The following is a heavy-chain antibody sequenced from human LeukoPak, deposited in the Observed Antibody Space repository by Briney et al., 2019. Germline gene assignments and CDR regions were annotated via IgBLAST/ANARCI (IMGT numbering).Heavy chain of an antibody. CDR2: IYYSGST. J-gene: IGHJ3*01. CDR1: GGSISSYY. V-gene: IGHV4-59*08. Sequence: SETLSLTCTVSGGSISSYYWSWIRQPPGKGLEWIGYIYYSGSTNYNPSLKSRVTMSVDTSKNQFSLTLTSVTAADTAAYYCARHFYGGSGAFDFWGQGTMVTVSS. D-gene: IGHD4/OR15-4a*01. CDR3: ARHFYGGSGAFDF.